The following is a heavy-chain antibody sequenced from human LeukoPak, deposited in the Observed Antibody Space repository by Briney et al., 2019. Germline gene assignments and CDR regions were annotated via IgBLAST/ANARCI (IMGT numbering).Heavy chain of an antibody. CDR2: ISGSGGST. V-gene: IGHV3-23*01. Sequence: GGSLRLSCATSGLSFNNAWMNWVRPAPGKGLEWVSAISGSGGSTYYADSVKGRFTISRDNSKNTLYLQMNSLRAEDTAVYYCAKDKDFGFDPWGQGTLVTVSS. J-gene: IGHJ5*02. D-gene: IGHD3/OR15-3a*01. CDR1: GLSFNNAW. CDR3: AKDKDFGFDP.